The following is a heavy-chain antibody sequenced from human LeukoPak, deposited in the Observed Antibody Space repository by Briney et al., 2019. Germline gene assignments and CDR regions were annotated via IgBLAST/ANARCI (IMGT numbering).Heavy chain of an antibody. J-gene: IGHJ4*02. CDR1: GGSPCRYY. CDR2: FYYSGST. V-gene: IGHV4-59*01. D-gene: IGHD3-3*01. CDR3: ARDQRITIFGVVIIHFDH. Sequence: SETLSLTCAVSGGSPCRYYWSWVRQSPGPGLEWWGDFYYSGSTNYNPSLKSRVTISVDTSKNQFSLKLSSVTAADTAVYYCARDQRITIFGVVIIHFDHWGQGTLVTVSS.